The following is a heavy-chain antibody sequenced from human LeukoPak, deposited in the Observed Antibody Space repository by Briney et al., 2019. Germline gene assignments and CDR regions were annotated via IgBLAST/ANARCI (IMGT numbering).Heavy chain of an antibody. Sequence: SETLSLTCTVFGGSISSDDSYWSWIRQPPGKGLEWIAYIYYSGSTYSTPSLKSRVTISVDTSKNQFSLKLTSVTAADTAVYYCARVSRGGSGSGAFDIWGQGTMVTVSS. CDR3: ARVSRGGSGSGAFDI. CDR1: GGSISSDDSY. J-gene: IGHJ3*02. D-gene: IGHD3-10*01. CDR2: IYYSGST. V-gene: IGHV4-30-4*01.